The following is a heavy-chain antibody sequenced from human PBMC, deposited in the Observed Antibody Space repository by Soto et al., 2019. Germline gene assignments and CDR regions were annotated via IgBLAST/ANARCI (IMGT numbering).Heavy chain of an antibody. CDR3: ARDSSGCPSDY. CDR2: INAGNGNT. CDR1: GYTFTSYA. V-gene: IGHV1-3*01. Sequence: ASVKVSCKAPGYTFTSYAMHWVRQAPGQRLEWMGWINAGNGNTKYSQKFQGRVTITRDTSASTAYMELSSLRSEDTAVYYCARDSSGCPSDYWGQGTLVTVSS. J-gene: IGHJ4*02. D-gene: IGHD6-19*01.